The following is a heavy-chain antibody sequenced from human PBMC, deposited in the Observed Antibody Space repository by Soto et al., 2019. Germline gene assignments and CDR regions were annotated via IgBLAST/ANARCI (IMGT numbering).Heavy chain of an antibody. CDR1: GGTFSSYA. V-gene: IGHV1-69*13. D-gene: IGHD3-3*01. Sequence: ASVKVSCKASGGTFSSYAISWVRQAPGQGLEWMGGIIPIFGTANYAQKFQGRVTITADESTSTAYMELSSLRSEDTAVYYCYYDFWSGPRGGYYYGMDVWGQGTTVPVSS. J-gene: IGHJ6*02. CDR2: IIPIFGTA. CDR3: YYDFWSGPRGGYYYGMDV.